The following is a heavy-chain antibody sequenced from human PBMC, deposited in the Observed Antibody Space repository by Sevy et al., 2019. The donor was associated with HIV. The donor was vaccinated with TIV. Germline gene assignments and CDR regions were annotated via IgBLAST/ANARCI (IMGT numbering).Heavy chain of an antibody. V-gene: IGHV3-30*18. D-gene: IGHD6-13*01. Sequence: GGSLRLSCAASGFTFSSYGMHGVRQAPGKGLEWVAVISYDRSNKYYADSVKGRFTISRDNSKNTLYLQMNSLRAEDTAVYYCAKDREAAAGRKGLFDYWGQGTLVTVSS. CDR2: ISYDRSNK. CDR3: AKDREAAAGRKGLFDY. CDR1: GFTFSSYG. J-gene: IGHJ4*02.